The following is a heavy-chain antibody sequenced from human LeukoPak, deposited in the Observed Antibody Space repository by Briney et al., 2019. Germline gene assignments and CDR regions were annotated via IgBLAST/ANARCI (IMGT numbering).Heavy chain of an antibody. D-gene: IGHD3-10*01. CDR1: GFIFSSYA. J-gene: IGHJ6*03. CDR3: AQLYYYGSGSSSGDYYYMDV. Sequence: GGSLRLSCAASGFIFSSYAMHWVRQAPGKGLEWVAVISYDGSNKYYADSVKGRFTISRDNSKNTLYLQMNSLRAEDTAVYYCAQLYYYGSGSSSGDYYYMDVWGKGTTVTVSS. V-gene: IGHV3-30*04. CDR2: ISYDGSNK.